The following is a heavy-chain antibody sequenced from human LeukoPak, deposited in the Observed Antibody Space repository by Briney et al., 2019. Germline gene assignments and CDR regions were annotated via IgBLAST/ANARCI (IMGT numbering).Heavy chain of an antibody. CDR3: AKDSGSYGRALDY. D-gene: IGHD1-26*01. Sequence: GGSLRLSCAASGFNFRSYWMSWVRQAPGRGLDWVANIKFDGSEEIYVDSVKGRFTISRDNAKNSLYLQMNSLRAEDTALYYCAKDSGSYGRALDYWGQGTLVTVSS. V-gene: IGHV3-7*03. CDR2: IKFDGSEE. CDR1: GFNFRSYW. J-gene: IGHJ4*02.